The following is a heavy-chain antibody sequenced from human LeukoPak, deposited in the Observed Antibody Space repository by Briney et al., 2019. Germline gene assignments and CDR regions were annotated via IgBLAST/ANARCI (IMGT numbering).Heavy chain of an antibody. CDR3: ARAWPDSSGYPALDAFDI. Sequence: GGSLRLSCAASGFTFSGFAMSWVRQAPGKGLEWISFISGSGGSTDYADSVKGRFTISRDNSNSMVYLQMTSLRLEDTAVYYCARAWPDSSGYPALDAFDIWGQGTMVTVSS. CDR2: ISGSGGST. CDR1: GFTFSGFA. V-gene: IGHV3-23*01. J-gene: IGHJ3*02. D-gene: IGHD3-22*01.